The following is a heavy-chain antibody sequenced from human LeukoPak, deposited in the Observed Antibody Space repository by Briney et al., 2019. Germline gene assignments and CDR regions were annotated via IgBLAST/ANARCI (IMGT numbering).Heavy chain of an antibody. J-gene: IGHJ6*03. CDR3: AREMVGYCSGGSCSGNYYYYYMDV. D-gene: IGHD2-15*01. Sequence: ASVKVSCKASGYTFTSYGISWVRQAPGQGLERMGWISAYNGNTNYAQKLQGRVTMTTDTSTSTAYMELRSLRSDDTAVYYCAREMVGYCSGGSCSGNYYYYYMDVWGKGTTVTVSS. CDR1: GYTFTSYG. CDR2: ISAYNGNT. V-gene: IGHV1-18*01.